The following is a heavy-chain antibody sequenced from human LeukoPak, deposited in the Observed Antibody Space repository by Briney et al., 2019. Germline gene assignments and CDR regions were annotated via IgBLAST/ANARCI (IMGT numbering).Heavy chain of an antibody. Sequence: GGSLRLSCAASGFTFSSYAMHWVRQAPGKGLEWVAVISYDGSNKYYADSVKGRFTISRDNSKNTLYLQMNSLRAEDTAVYYCARDWAPYYYYGMDVWGQGTTVTVSS. CDR1: GFTFSSYA. CDR3: ARDWAPYYYYGMDV. J-gene: IGHJ6*02. CDR2: ISYDGSNK. D-gene: IGHD3-16*01. V-gene: IGHV3-30-3*01.